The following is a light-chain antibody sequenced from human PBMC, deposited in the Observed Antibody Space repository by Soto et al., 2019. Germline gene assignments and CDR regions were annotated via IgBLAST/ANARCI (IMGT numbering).Light chain of an antibody. Sequence: DIQMTQSPSTLTASVGDRVTITCRASQSISTWLAWYQQKPGKAPKLLIHKASSLQSGVPSRFSGSGSGTDFTLTISSLHPDDFATYYSQQYNSSSPTFGQGTRVEIK. CDR1: QSISTW. CDR2: KAS. V-gene: IGKV1-5*03. J-gene: IGKJ1*01. CDR3: QQYNSSSPT.